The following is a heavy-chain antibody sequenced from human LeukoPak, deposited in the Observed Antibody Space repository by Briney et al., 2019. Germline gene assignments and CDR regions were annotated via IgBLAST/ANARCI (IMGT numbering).Heavy chain of an antibody. D-gene: IGHD2-21*02. J-gene: IGHJ4*02. Sequence: GGSLRLSCAASGFTFRSYWMSWVRQAPGKGLEWVANIKEDGSEEYFVDSVKGRFTISRDNAKHSVYLQMNSLRGEDTAVYYCAKDGGAHCGGDCYYFDYWGQGTLVTVSS. CDR3: AKDGGAHCGGDCYYFDY. CDR2: IKEDGSEE. CDR1: GFTFRSYW. V-gene: IGHV3-7*01.